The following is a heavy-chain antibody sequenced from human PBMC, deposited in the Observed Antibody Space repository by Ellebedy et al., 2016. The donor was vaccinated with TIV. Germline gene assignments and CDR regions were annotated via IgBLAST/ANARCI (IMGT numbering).Heavy chain of an antibody. CDR1: GGSISSSSYY. J-gene: IGHJ4*02. CDR2: IYYSGST. V-gene: IGHV4-39*07. CDR3: ARINSGYDEEIDY. Sequence: SETLSLTCTVSGGSISSSSYYWGWIRQPPGKGLEWIGSIYYSGSTYYNPSLKSRVTISVDTSKNQFSLKLSSVTAADTAVYYCARINSGYDEEIDYWGQGTLVTVSS. D-gene: IGHD5-12*01.